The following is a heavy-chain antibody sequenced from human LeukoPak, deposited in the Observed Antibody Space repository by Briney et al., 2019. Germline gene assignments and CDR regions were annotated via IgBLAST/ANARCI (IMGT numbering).Heavy chain of an antibody. V-gene: IGHV3-33*01. CDR3: AREASDAFDI. Sequence: PGRSLRLSCAASGFTFSSYDMHWVRQAPGKGLEWVALIWYDGSNKNYADSVKGRLTISRDNSKNTLFLQMNSLRAEDTAVYYCAREASDAFDIWGQGTMDTVSS. J-gene: IGHJ3*02. CDR1: GFTFSSYD. CDR2: IWYDGSNK.